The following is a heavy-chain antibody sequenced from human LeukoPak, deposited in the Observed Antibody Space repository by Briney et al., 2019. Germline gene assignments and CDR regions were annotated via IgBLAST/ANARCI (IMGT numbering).Heavy chain of an antibody. CDR1: GGSISSYY. V-gene: IGHV4-59*01. D-gene: IGHD3-10*01. CDR3: ARGKYFYGSGSYYPFDY. Sequence: SETLSLTCTVSGGSISSYYWSWIRQPPGKGLEWIGYIFYSGSTSYNPSLKSRVTFSVDTSKNQFSLKLSSVTAAGTAMYYCARGKYFYGSGSYYPFDYWGQGTLVTVSS. CDR2: IFYSGST. J-gene: IGHJ4*02.